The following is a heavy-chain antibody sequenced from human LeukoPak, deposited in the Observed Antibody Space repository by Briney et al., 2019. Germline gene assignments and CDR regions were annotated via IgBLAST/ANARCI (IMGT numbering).Heavy chain of an antibody. CDR3: AREPYYDILTGYCH. D-gene: IGHD3-9*01. Sequence: PSETLSLTCTVSGGSISSYYWSWIRQPPGKGLEWIGYIYYSGSTNYNPSLKSRVTISVDTSKNQFSLKLSSVTAADTAVYYCAREPYYDILTGYCHWGQGTLVTVSS. V-gene: IGHV4-59*12. CDR1: GGSISSYY. CDR2: IYYSGST. J-gene: IGHJ4*02.